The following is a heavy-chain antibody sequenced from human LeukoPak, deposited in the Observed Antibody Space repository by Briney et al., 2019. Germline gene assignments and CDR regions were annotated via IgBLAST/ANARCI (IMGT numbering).Heavy chain of an antibody. V-gene: IGHV3-48*03. CDR3: APLNYDYVWGSFQGY. J-gene: IGHJ4*02. CDR1: GFTFNNYE. Sequence: AGGSLRLSCAASGFTFNNYEMNWVRQPPGKGLEWVSYISSSGSTIYYADSVKGRFTISRDNAKNSLYLQMNSLRAEDTAVYYCAPLNYDYVWGSFQGYWGQGTLVTVSS. D-gene: IGHD3-16*01. CDR2: ISSSGSTI.